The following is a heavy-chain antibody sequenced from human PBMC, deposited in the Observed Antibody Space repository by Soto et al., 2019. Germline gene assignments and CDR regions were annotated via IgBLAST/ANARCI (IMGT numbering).Heavy chain of an antibody. CDR1: GGSISSGDYY. CDR3: ARVGYDILTGYYRGYYFDY. J-gene: IGHJ4*02. V-gene: IGHV4-30-4*01. D-gene: IGHD3-9*01. CDR2: IYYSGNT. Sequence: QVQLQESGPGLVKPSQTLSLTCTVSGGSISSGDYYWSWIRQPPGKGLEWIGYIYYSGNTYYNPSLKSRVTISVDTSKNQFSLKLSSVTAADTAVYYCARVGYDILTGYYRGYYFDYWGQGTLVTVSS.